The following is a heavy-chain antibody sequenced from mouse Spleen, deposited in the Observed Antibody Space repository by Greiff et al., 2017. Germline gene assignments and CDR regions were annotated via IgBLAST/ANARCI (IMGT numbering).Heavy chain of an antibody. Sequence: EVKLEESGGGLVKPGGSLKLSCAASGFTFSDYGMAWVRQAPGKGPEWVAFISNLAYSIYYADTVTGRFTISRENAKNTLYLEMSSLRSEDTAMYYCARHEELRRDYYAMDYWGQGTSVTVSS. CDR1: GFTFSDYG. CDR2: ISNLAYSI. J-gene: IGHJ4*01. D-gene: IGHD2-4*01. V-gene: IGHV5-15*04. CDR3: ARHEELRRDYYAMDY.